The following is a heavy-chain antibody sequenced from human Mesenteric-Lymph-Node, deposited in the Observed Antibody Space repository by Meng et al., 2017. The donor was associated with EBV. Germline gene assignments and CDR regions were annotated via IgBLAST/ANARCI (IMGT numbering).Heavy chain of an antibody. CDR3: ARGYPPGYSYGRPHDY. J-gene: IGHJ4*02. V-gene: IGHV4-34*01. Sequence: VPLQQGDAGLLKPSETLSLTCGVYGGSCSGYYWSWIRQPPGKGLEWIGEINYSGSTNYNPSLKSRVTLSVDTSKNQFSLNLNSVTAADTAVYYCARGYPPGYSYGRPHDYWGQGTLVTVSS. CDR1: GGSCSGYY. D-gene: IGHD5-18*01. CDR2: INYSGST.